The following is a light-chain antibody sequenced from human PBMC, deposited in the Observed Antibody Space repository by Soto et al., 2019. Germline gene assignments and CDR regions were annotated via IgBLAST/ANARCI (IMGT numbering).Light chain of an antibody. V-gene: IGKV1-33*01. CDR3: QQYDNLPPFT. CDR2: DAS. CDR1: QDIGNL. Sequence: DIQMTQSPSSLSASVGDRVTITCQASQDIGNLLNWYQQKPGKAPKLLIYDASNLETGVSSRFSGSGSGTDFTFTISSLQPEDIATYYCQQYDNLPPFTFGPGTKVDIK. J-gene: IGKJ3*01.